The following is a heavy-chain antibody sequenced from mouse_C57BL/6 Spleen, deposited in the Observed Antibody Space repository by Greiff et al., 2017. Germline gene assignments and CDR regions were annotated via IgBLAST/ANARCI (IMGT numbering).Heavy chain of an antibody. CDR3: ARYSILGFDY. J-gene: IGHJ2*01. Sequence: QVQLQQPGAELVRPGSSVKLSCKASGYTFTSYWMHWVKQRPGQGLEWIGVIDPSDSYTNYNQKFKGKATLTVDTSSSTAYMQLSSLTSEDSAVYCCARYSILGFDYWGQGTTLTVYS. CDR1: GYTFTSYW. CDR2: IDPSDSYT. D-gene: IGHD2-5*01. V-gene: IGHV1-59*01.